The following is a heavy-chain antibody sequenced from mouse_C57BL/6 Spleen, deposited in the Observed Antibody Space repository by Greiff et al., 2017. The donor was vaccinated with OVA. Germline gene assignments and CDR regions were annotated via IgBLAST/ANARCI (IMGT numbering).Heavy chain of an antibody. CDR2: ISSGGSYT. CDR3: AGHITTVEDYYAMRY. Sequence: EVHLVESGGDLVKPGGSLKLSCAASGFTFSSYGMSWVRQPPDKRLEWVATISSGGSYTYYPDSVKGRFTISRDNAKNTLYLQMSSLKAEDTAMYCCAGHITTVEDYYAMRYRGHGASGTVSS. V-gene: IGHV5-6*01. J-gene: IGHJ4*01. D-gene: IGHD1-1*01. CDR1: GFTFSSYG.